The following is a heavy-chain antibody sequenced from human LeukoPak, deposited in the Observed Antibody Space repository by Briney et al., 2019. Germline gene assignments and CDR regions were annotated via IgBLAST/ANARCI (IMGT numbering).Heavy chain of an antibody. D-gene: IGHD3-9*01. Sequence: SETLSLTCTVSGGSISSYYWSWIRQPPGKGLEWIGYIYYSGSTNYNPSLKSRVTISVDTSKNQFSLKLSSVTAADTAVYYCARENFGWLANWFDPWGQGTLVTVSS. CDR3: ARENFGWLANWFDP. V-gene: IGHV4-59*01. CDR2: IYYSGST. CDR1: GGSISSYY. J-gene: IGHJ5*02.